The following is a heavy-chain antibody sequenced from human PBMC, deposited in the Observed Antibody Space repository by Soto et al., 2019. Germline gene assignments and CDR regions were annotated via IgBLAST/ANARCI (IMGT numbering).Heavy chain of an antibody. J-gene: IGHJ6*02. D-gene: IGHD3-3*01. V-gene: IGHV1-46*01. Sequence: GASVKVSCKTSGYTFTNYFVHWVRQAPGQGLEWMGTINPGNRITKYALKFQGGVAMTRDTSINTVYLELSSLTSEDTAVYFCARDPNTYDFWAGSFYYHGVHVWGQGTPVTVS. CDR2: INPGNRIT. CDR1: GYTFTNYF. CDR3: ARDPNTYDFWAGSFYYHGVHV.